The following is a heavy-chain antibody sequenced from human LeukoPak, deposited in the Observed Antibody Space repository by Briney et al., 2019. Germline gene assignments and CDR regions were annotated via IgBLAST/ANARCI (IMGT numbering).Heavy chain of an antibody. D-gene: IGHD5-24*01. CDR2: ISYSGST. V-gene: IGHV4-39*01. Sequence: SETLSLTCTVSGGSISSRPYDWGWIRQPPGKGLEYIGSISYSGSTYYNPSLRSRVTISVDTSSNQFSLKLSSVTAADTAVYYCARHLSQGDGTKRGFYYWGQGTLVTVPS. CDR1: GGSISSRPYD. CDR3: ARHLSQGDGTKRGFYY. J-gene: IGHJ4*02.